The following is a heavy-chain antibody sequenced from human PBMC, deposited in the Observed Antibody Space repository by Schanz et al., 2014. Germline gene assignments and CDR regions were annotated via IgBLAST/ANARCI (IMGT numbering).Heavy chain of an antibody. CDR1: GGTFSSDT. Sequence: QVQLVQSGAEVKKPGPSVKVSCKASGGTFSSDTFSWVRQAPGQGLEWMGRIVPIAGITNYAQRFQGRVTITADKSSDTAYMELSSLTSEDTAVHYCARGRGFYDYWGQGTLVTVSS. V-gene: IGHV1-69*02. D-gene: IGHD3-10*01. CDR3: ARGRGFYDY. J-gene: IGHJ4*02. CDR2: IVPIAGIT.